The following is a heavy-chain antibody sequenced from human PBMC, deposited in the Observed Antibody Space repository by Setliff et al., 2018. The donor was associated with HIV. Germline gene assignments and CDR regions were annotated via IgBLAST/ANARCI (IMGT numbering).Heavy chain of an antibody. D-gene: IGHD3-10*01. J-gene: IGHJ2*01. Sequence: ASVKVSCKISGYTLSEVSIHWVRQAPGKGLEWMGYFDPQDGETVYAQRFQGRVTITADKSTNTAYMDLSSLRSEDTAVYYCARDDHYYDSGSLYSDWYFDLWGRGTLVTVSS. CDR1: GYTLSEVS. CDR2: FDPQDGET. V-gene: IGHV1-24*01. CDR3: ARDDHYYDSGSLYSDWYFDL.